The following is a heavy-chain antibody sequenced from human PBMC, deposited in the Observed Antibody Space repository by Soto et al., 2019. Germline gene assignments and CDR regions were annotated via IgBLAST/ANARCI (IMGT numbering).Heavy chain of an antibody. CDR2: IYHSGST. CDR1: GGSINTATHS. D-gene: IGHD4-4*01. J-gene: IGHJ4*02. V-gene: IGHV4-30-2*01. CDR3: ARGGGVTTTGDDY. Sequence: QLQLQESGSGLVKPSQTLSLTCAVSGGSINTATHSWSWIRQPPGKGLEWIGYIYHSGSTYYNPYVRSRVTRSIDKSNNQASLRLSSGTAADTAVYYCARGGGVTTTGDDYWGQGILVTVSS.